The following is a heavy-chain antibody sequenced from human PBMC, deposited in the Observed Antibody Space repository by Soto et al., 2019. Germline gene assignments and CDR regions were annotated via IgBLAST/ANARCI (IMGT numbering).Heavy chain of an antibody. CDR2: INHSGST. D-gene: IGHD6-6*01. J-gene: IGHJ4*02. V-gene: IGHV4-34*01. CDR1: GGSFSGYY. CDR3: AKSILAARQPYNY. Sequence: SETLSLTCAVYGGSFSGYYWSWIRQPPGKGLEWIGEINHSGSTNYNPSLKSRVTISVDTSKNQFSLKLSSVTAADTAVYYCAKSILAARQPYNYWSQGTLVTVSS.